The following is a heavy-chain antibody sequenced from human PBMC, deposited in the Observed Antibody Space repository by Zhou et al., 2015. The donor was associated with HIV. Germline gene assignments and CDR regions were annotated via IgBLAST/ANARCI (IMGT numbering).Heavy chain of an antibody. D-gene: IGHD3-16*01. CDR3: AAGRGSEYYFFDY. Sequence: QVQLVQSGAEVKKSGASVKVSCKASGYTFTTYYMHWVRQAPGQGLEWMGVINPSGGSTSSAQMFDGRVSMTRDTSTSTVYMELSSLRSEDTAVYYCAAGRGSEYYFFDYWGQGTLVTVSS. J-gene: IGHJ4*02. V-gene: IGHV1-46*01. CDR1: GYTFTTYY. CDR2: INPSGGST.